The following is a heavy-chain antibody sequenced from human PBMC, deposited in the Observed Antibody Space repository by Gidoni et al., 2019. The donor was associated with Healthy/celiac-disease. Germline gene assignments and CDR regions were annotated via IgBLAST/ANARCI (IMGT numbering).Heavy chain of an antibody. CDR2: ISYDGSNK. CDR3: AKAETTFNDFWSGYYQEGYFDY. D-gene: IGHD3-3*01. J-gene: IGHJ4*02. V-gene: IGHV3-30*18. CDR1: GFTFSSYG. Sequence: QVQLVESGGGVVQPGRSLRLSCAASGFTFSSYGMPWVRQAPGKGLEWVAVISYDGSNKYYADSVKGRFTISRDNSKNTLYLQMNSLRAEDTAVYYCAKAETTFNDFWSGYYQEGYFDYWGQGTLVTVSS.